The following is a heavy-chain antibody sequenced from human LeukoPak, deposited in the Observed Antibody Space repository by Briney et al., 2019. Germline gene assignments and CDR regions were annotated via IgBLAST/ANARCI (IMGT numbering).Heavy chain of an antibody. D-gene: IGHD1-26*01. Sequence: GGSLRPSCAASGFTVSSNYMSWVRQAPGKGPKWVSAISGSGGSTYYADSVKGRFTISRDNSKKTLYLQMNSLRAEDTAVYYCAKELNSGSLFDYWGQGTLVTVSS. V-gene: IGHV3-23*01. CDR2: ISGSGGST. J-gene: IGHJ4*02. CDR3: AKELNSGSLFDY. CDR1: GFTVSSNY.